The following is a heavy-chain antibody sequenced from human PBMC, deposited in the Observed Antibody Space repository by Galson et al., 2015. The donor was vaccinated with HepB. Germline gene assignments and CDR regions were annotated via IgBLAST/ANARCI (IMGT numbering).Heavy chain of an antibody. Sequence: LRLSCAASGFTFSRAWMSWVRQAPGKGLEWVANINRDGSEKFYVDSVRGRFTISRDNAKKSLYLQMNSLRPEDTGVYYCARDAASPPPDYWGQGTLVTVSS. CDR2: INRDGSEK. D-gene: IGHD6-25*01. J-gene: IGHJ4*02. CDR1: GFTFSRAW. V-gene: IGHV3-7*05. CDR3: ARDAASPPPDY.